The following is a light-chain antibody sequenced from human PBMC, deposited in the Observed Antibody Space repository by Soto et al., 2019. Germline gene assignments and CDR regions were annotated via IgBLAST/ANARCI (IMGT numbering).Light chain of an antibody. V-gene: IGKV1-5*01. CDR3: QQFDNYPWT. Sequence: PSTLPASVGDRVTITCRASQSISDWLAWYQQKPGTAPKVLINHASSLQSGVPSRFSGSGSGTEFTLTISSLQPDDFATYYCQQFDNYPWTFGQGTKVDIK. CDR1: QSISDW. CDR2: HAS. J-gene: IGKJ1*01.